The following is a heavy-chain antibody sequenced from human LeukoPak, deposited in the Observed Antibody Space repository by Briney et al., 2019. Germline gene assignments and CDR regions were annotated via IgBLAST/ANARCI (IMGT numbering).Heavy chain of an antibody. Sequence: KPSETLSLTCSVSGGSVTSGSYYWSWIRQPPGKGLEWIGYIYNSGSTNYNPSLKSRVTISVDTSKNQFSLKLSSVTAADTAVYYCASHPGYNWFDSWGQGTLVIVSS. CDR2: IYNSGST. CDR1: GGSVTSGSYY. CDR3: ASHPGYNWFDS. J-gene: IGHJ5*01. V-gene: IGHV4-61*01. D-gene: IGHD3-10*01.